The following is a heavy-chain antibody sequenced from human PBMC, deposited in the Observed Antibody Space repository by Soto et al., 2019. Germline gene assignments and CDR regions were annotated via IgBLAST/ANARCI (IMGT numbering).Heavy chain of an antibody. CDR1: GFAFNIYA. CDR3: AKDRNHDGSGSYFDY. CDR2: ISGSADST. Sequence: EVQLLESGGGLVQPGGSLRVSCAASGFAFNIYAMSWVRQAPGKGLEWVSVISGSADSTNYADSVKGRFTISRDNSKNTVYLQMNSLRVEDTAVYYCAKDRNHDGSGSYFDYWGQGTLVTVSS. V-gene: IGHV3-23*01. J-gene: IGHJ4*02. D-gene: IGHD3-10*01.